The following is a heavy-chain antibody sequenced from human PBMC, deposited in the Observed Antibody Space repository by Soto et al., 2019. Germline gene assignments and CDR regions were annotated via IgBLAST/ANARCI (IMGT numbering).Heavy chain of an antibody. CDR2: IYYSGST. J-gene: IGHJ4*02. D-gene: IGHD3-22*01. Sequence: SLTCTVSGGSISSYYWSWIRQPPGKGLEWIGYIYYSGSTNYNPSLKSRVTISVDTSKNQFSLKLSSVTAADTAVYYCARSSFYYDSSGYYRYFDYWGQGTLVTVSS. CDR3: ARSSFYYDSSGYYRYFDY. CDR1: GGSISSYY. V-gene: IGHV4-59*01.